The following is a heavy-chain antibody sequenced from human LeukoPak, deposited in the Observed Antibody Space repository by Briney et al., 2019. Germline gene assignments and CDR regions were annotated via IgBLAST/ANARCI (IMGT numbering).Heavy chain of an antibody. V-gene: IGHV3-30*04. CDR1: GFTFSSYA. D-gene: IGHD3-9*01. J-gene: IGHJ6*02. CDR2: ISYDGSNK. CDR3: ARERVLRYFAYGMDV. Sequence: GGSLRLSCAASGFTFSSYAMHWVRQAPGKGLEWVAVISYDGSNKYYADSVKGRFTISRDNSKNTLYLQMNSLRAEDTAEYYCARERVLRYFAYGMDVWGQGTTVTVSS.